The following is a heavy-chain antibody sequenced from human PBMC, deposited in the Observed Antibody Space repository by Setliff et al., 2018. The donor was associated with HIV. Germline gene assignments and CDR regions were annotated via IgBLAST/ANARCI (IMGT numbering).Heavy chain of an antibody. V-gene: IGHV3-23*01. CDR2: ISSTGGTT. J-gene: IGHJ5*02. Sequence: GESLKISCAVSGFTFSRYAMSWVRQAPGKGLEWVSGISSTGGTTYYADSVXXXFTISRDNSKNTLFLQVKSLTAEDTAIYYCGKDSSDWSDGWGQGTLVTVSS. D-gene: IGHD3-22*01. CDR3: GKDSSDWSDG. CDR1: GFTFSRYA.